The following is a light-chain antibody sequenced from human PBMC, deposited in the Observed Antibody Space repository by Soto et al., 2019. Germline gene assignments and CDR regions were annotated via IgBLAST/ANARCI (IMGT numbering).Light chain of an antibody. V-gene: IGKV3-15*01. CDR2: GAS. Sequence: EIVMTQSPATLSVSPGERATLSCRASQSVSSNLAWYQQKPGQAPRLLIYGASTRATGIPARFSGSGSGTEFTLTISSLQSEGFAVYYCQQYHNWPLYTFGQGTKLEIK. CDR3: QQYHNWPLYT. J-gene: IGKJ2*01. CDR1: QSVSSN.